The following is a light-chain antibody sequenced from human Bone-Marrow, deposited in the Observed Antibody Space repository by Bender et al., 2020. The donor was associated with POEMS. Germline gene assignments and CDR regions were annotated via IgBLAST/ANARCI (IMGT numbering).Light chain of an antibody. CDR3: SAYTHRNTRL. V-gene: IGLV2-14*02. CDR1: SSDVGSFNL. Sequence: QSALTQPASVSGSPGLSITISCTGTSSDVGSFNLVSWYQQFPGRVPKLLISEVTKRPSGVSNRFSGSKSGNTASLTISGLQGEDEADYYCSAYTHRNTRLFGGGTRLTVL. CDR2: EVT. J-gene: IGLJ3*02.